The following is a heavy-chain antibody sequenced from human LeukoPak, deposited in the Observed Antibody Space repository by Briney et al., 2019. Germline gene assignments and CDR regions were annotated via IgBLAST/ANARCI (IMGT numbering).Heavy chain of an antibody. CDR1: GFTFRNNH. Sequence: GGSLRLSCAVSGFTFRNNHMHWVRQAPGKGLEWVAVISHDGNSKYYADSVKGRFTISRDNSKNTLYLQMNSLRAEDTAVYYCARDTPHSGSYRFDPWGQGTLVTVSS. D-gene: IGHD1-26*01. CDR2: ISHDGNSK. CDR3: ARDTPHSGSYRFDP. V-gene: IGHV3-30-3*01. J-gene: IGHJ5*02.